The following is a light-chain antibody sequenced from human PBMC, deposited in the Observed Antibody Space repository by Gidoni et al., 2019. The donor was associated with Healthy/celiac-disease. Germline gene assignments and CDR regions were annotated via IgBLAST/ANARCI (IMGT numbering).Light chain of an antibody. J-gene: IGKJ3*01. V-gene: IGKV3-11*01. CDR1: QSVSSY. Sequence: EIVLTQSPATLSWSPGESATLSCRASQSVSSYLAWYQQKPGQAPRLLIYDASNRATGIPARFSGSGSGTDCTLTSSSLEPEDFAVYYCQQRSNWPTFGPGTKVDIK. CDR2: DAS. CDR3: QQRSNWPT.